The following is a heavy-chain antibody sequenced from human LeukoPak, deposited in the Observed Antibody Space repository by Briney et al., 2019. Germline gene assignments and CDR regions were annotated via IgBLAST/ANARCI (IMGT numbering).Heavy chain of an antibody. V-gene: IGHV3-74*01. CDR2: IKPDGSDT. CDR3: ARRTGGATGFDY. CDR1: GFTFTTHW. Sequence: GGSLRLSCGASGFTFTTHWIHWVRQAPGKGLVWVSRIKPDGSDTNYADSVKGRFTISRDNSKNTLYLQMNSLRAEDTAVYYCARRTGGATGFDYWGQGTLVTVSS. D-gene: IGHD1-26*01. J-gene: IGHJ4*02.